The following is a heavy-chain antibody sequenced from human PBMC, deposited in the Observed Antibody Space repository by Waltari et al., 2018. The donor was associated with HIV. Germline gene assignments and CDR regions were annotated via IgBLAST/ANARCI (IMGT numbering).Heavy chain of an antibody. CDR2: ISGYNGDT. J-gene: IGHJ4*02. D-gene: IGHD3-22*01. CDR3: ARDHYYGSSGYYSDY. V-gene: IGHV1-18*01. CDR1: GYNFTNYG. Sequence: QVHLVQSGAELRKPGASVTVSCKASGYNFTNYGITWVRQAPGQGLEWMGWISGYNGDTKYAQKVRGRVTMTTDTATSTAYLEMGSLRFDDTAVYYWARDHYYGSSGYYSDYWGQGTLVTVSS.